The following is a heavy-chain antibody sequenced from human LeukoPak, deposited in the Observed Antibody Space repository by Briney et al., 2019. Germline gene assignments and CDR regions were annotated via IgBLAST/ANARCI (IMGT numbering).Heavy chain of an antibody. CDR1: TFTFRNYE. V-gene: IGHV3-48*03. CDR2: IGSAGSPI. CDR3: ALGNLYYYYGMDV. Sequence: PGGSLRLSCAASTFTFRNYEVSWVRQVPGKGLEWVSYIGSAGSPIYYADSVKGRFTVSRDNAKKSLFLQMDSLRAEDAAVYYCALGNLYYYYGMDVWGQGTTVTVSS. D-gene: IGHD4-23*01. J-gene: IGHJ6*02.